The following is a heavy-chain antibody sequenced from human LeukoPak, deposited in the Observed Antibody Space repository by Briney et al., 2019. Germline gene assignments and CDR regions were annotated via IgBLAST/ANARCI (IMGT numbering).Heavy chain of an antibody. CDR2: INHSGST. CDR1: GGSFSGYY. D-gene: IGHD2-15*01. V-gene: IGHV4-34*01. J-gene: IGHJ4*02. CDR3: ARHRGSPVVVVAARPYYFDY. Sequence: SETLSLTCAVYGGSFSGYYWSWIRQPPGKGLEWIGEINHSGSTNYNPSLKSRVTISVDTSKNQFSLKLSSVTAADTAVYYCARHRGSPVVVVAARPYYFDYWGQGTLVTVSS.